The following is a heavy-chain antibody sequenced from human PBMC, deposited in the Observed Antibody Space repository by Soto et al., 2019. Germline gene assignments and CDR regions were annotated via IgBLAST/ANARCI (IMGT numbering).Heavy chain of an antibody. CDR3: ARGYTGYCSGGTCYWFDP. J-gene: IGHJ5*02. D-gene: IGHD2-15*01. CDR1: GFSFSSYS. V-gene: IGHV3-21*01. CDR2: ISSSASHI. Sequence: EVQLVESGGGLVKPGGSLRLSCAASGFSFSSYSMNWVRQAPGKGLEWVSSISSSASHINYADSVKGRFTISRDNAKKSLYLQMKCLRAEDTAVYYCARGYTGYCSGGTCYWFDPWGQGTLVTVSS.